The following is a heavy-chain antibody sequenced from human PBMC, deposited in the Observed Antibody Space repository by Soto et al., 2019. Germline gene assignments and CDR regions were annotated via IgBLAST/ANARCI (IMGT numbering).Heavy chain of an antibody. CDR1: GGSFSGYY. D-gene: IGHD1-7*01. J-gene: IGHJ4*02. CDR2: INHSGST. CDR3: GRVRNWNYALDY. Sequence: PSETLSLTCAVYGGSFSGYYWSWIRQPPGKGLEWIGEINHSGSTNYSPSLKSRVTISVDTSKNQFSLKLSSVTAADTAVYYCGRVRNWNYALDYWGQGTLVTVSS. V-gene: IGHV4-34*01.